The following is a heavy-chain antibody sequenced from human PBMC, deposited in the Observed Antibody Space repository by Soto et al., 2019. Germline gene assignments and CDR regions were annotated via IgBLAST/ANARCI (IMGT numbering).Heavy chain of an antibody. CDR2: ISSNGGST. J-gene: IGHJ6*03. CDR1: GFTFSSYA. V-gene: IGHV3-64*01. CDR3: ARSGYCTNGVCSYPLYYYYYMDV. Sequence: GGSLRLSCAASGFTFSSYAMHWVRQAPGKGLEYVSAISSNGGSTYYANSVKGRFTISRDNSKNTLYLQMGSLRAEDMAVYYCARSGYCTNGVCSYPLYYYYYMDVWGKGTTVTVSS. D-gene: IGHD2-8*01.